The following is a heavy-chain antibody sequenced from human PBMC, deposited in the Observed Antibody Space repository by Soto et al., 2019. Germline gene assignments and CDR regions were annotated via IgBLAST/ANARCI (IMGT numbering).Heavy chain of an antibody. J-gene: IGHJ3*01. CDR2: ISNRGST. V-gene: IGHV4-59*01. CDR3: AGKWLETNHDGSDV. Sequence: SETLSLTCTVSGGSISSYYWTWIRQPPGRGLGWIGYISNRGSTNYNPSLQRRVTISVDTSRNQFSLKLSSVTAADTAVYYCAGKWLETNHDGSDVWGRGTKVTVSS. D-gene: IGHD6-19*01. CDR1: GGSISSYY.